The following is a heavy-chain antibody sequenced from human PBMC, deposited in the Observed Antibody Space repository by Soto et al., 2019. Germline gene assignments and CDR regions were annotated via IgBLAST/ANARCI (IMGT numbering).Heavy chain of an antibody. CDR1: GFTFSSYA. Sequence: GGSLRLSCAASGFTFSSYAMSWVRQAPGKGLEWVSGISGSGGSTYFADSVKGRFTISRDNSKNTLYLQMNSLRAGDTAVYYCAKGRAARGPGLYYFDYWGQGTLVTVSS. CDR2: ISGSGGST. J-gene: IGHJ4*02. CDR3: AKGRAARGPGLYYFDY. D-gene: IGHD3-16*01. V-gene: IGHV3-23*01.